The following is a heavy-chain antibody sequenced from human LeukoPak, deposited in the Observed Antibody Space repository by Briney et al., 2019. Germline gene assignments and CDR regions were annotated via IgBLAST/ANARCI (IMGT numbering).Heavy chain of an antibody. V-gene: IGHV4-39*01. J-gene: IGHJ4*02. CDR2: IYYSGST. CDR3: ARRNSGYNNFDY. D-gene: IGHD5-12*01. Sequence: PSETLSLTCTVPGGSISSSSYYWGWIRQPPGKGLEWIGSIYYSGSTYYNPSLKSRVTLSVDTSKNQFSLKLSSVTAADTAIYYCARRNSGYNNFDYWGQGTLATVSS. CDR1: GGSISSSSYY.